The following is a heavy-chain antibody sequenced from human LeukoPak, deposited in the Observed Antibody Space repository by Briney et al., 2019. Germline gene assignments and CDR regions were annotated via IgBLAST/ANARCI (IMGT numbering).Heavy chain of an antibody. CDR1: GFTFSSYS. CDR3: AGYCSGGSCSYYYYGMDV. Sequence: GGSLRLSCAASGFTFSSYSMNWVRQAPGKGLELVSSISSSSSYIYYADSVKGRFTISRDNAKNSLYLQMNSLRAEDTAVYYCAGYCSGGSCSYYYYGMDVWGQGTTVTVSS. D-gene: IGHD2-15*01. J-gene: IGHJ6*02. CDR2: ISSSSSYI. V-gene: IGHV3-21*01.